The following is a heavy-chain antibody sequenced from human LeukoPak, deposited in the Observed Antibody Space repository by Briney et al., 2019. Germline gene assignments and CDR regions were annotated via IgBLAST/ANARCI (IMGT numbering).Heavy chain of an antibody. D-gene: IGHD3-22*01. V-gene: IGHV3-21*01. J-gene: IGHJ4*02. CDR2: ISSSSSYI. CDR3: ARLDSDSSGYYYAIDY. CDR1: GFTFSSYS. Sequence: PGGSLRLSCAASGFTFSSYSMNWVRPAPGKGLEWVSSISSSSSYIYYADSVKGRFTISRDNAKNSLYLQMNSLRAEDTAVYYCARLDSDSSGYYYAIDYWGQGTLVTVSS.